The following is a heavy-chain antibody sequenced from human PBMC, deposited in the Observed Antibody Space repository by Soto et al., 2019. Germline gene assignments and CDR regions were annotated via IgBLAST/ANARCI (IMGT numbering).Heavy chain of an antibody. CDR2: ISSSGTTI. CDR1: GFSFSSYE. CDR3: VYGYYFDY. J-gene: IGHJ4*02. Sequence: EVQLVESGGGLVQPGGSLRLSCVASGFSFSSYEMNWVRQAPGKGLEWVSFISSSGTTIYYAGSVKGRFTISRDNAKNSLYLQMNSLRAEDTAVYYCVYGYYFDYWGQGTLVTVSS. V-gene: IGHV3-48*03. D-gene: IGHD3-10*01.